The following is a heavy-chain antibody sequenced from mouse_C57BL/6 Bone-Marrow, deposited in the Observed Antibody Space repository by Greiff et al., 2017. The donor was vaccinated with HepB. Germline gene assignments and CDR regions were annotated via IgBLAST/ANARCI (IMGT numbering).Heavy chain of an antibody. D-gene: IGHD6-1*01. CDR1: GYTFTSYG. Sequence: QVQLQQPGAELVRPGSSVKLSCKASGYTFTSYGISWVKQRTGQGLEWIGEIYPRSGNTYYNEKFKGKATLTADKSSSTAYMELRSLTSEGSAVYFCARRGQPYAMDYWGQGTSVTVSS. V-gene: IGHV1-81*01. CDR3: ARRGQPYAMDY. CDR2: IYPRSGNT. J-gene: IGHJ4*01.